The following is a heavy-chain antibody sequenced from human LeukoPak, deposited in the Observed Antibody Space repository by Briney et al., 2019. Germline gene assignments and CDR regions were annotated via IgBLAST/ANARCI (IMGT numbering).Heavy chain of an antibody. J-gene: IGHJ4*02. CDR3: ARGAYYYDSSGYADY. V-gene: IGHV4-34*01. CDR2: INHSGST. Sequence: PSETLSLTCTVSGGSISSYYWSWIRQPPGKGLEWIGEINHSGSTNYNPSLKSRVTISVDTSKNQFSLKLSSVTAADTAVYYCARGAYYYDSSGYADYWGQGTLVTVSS. D-gene: IGHD3-22*01. CDR1: GGSISSYY.